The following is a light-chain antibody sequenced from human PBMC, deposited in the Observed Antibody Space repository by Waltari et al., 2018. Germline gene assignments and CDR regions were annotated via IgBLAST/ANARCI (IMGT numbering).Light chain of an antibody. CDR2: DVY. J-gene: IGLJ3*02. V-gene: IGLV2-14*03. CDR1: SSDVGGYNY. CDR3: SSYTSISTWV. Sequence: QSALTQPASVSGSPGQSITISCTGTSSDVGGYNYVSWYQQHPGRAPYVMIFDVYTRPSGVSDRFSGSKSGNTASLTISGLQAEDEADYYCSSYTSISTWVFGGGTKLTVL.